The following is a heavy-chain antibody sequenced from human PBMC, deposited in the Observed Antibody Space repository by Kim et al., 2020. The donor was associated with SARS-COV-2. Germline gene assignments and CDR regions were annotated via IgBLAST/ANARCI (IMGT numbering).Heavy chain of an antibody. CDR2: ISYDGSNK. Sequence: GGSLRLSCAASGFTFSSYAMHWVRQAPGKGLEWVAVISYDGSNKYYADSVKGRFTISRDNSKNTLYLQMNSLRAEDTAVYYCARDRVVWNDGYYGMDVWG. V-gene: IGHV3-30-3*01. CDR1: GFTFSSYA. J-gene: IGHJ6*01. CDR3: ARDRVVWNDGYYGMDV. D-gene: IGHD1-1*01.